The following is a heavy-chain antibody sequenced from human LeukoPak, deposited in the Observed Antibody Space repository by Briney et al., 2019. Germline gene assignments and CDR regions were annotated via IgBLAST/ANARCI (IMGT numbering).Heavy chain of an antibody. J-gene: IGHJ4*02. CDR3: AKVSYSGSYLLDY. V-gene: IGHV3-13*01. Sequence: GGSLRLSCAASGFTFRSYDMHWVRQATGKGLEWVSGIGTAGEIYYPGSVKGRFTISRENAKNSLYLQMNSLRAEDTAVYYCAKVSYSGSYLLDYWGQRTLVTVSS. CDR2: IGTAGEI. CDR1: GFTFRSYD. D-gene: IGHD1-26*01.